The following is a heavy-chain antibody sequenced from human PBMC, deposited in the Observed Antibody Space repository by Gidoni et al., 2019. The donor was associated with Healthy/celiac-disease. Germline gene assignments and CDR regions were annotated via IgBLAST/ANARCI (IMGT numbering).Heavy chain of an antibody. CDR2: IYHSGST. J-gene: IGHJ4*02. V-gene: IGHV4-4*02. D-gene: IGHD6-19*01. CDR1: GGSISSSNW. CDR3: AAYSSGWAPYYFDY. Sequence: QVQLQESGPGLVKPSGTLSLTCAVSGGSISSSNWWSWVRQPPGKGLAWIGEIYHSGSTNYNPSLKSRVTISVDKSKNQFSLKLSSVTAADTAVYYCAAYSSGWAPYYFDYWGQGTLVTVSS.